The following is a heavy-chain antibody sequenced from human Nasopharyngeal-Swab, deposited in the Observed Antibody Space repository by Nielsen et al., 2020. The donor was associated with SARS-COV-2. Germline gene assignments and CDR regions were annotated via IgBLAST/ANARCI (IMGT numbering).Heavy chain of an antibody. CDR2: IAHDASNE. CDR3: ARDWIVITEYYYGLDV. V-gene: IGHV3-30*03. J-gene: IGHJ6*02. Sequence: GESLKISCAASGFTFSSFGMHWVRQAPGKGLEWVAFIAHDASNEYYGDSVKGRFSISRDSSKNTLYLQMDSLRGEDTAVYYCARDWIVITEYYYGLDVWGQGTTVTVSS. CDR1: GFTFSSFG. D-gene: IGHD3-22*01.